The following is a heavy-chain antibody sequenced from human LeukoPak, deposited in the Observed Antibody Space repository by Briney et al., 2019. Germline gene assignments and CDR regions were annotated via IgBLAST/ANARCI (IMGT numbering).Heavy chain of an antibody. Sequence: SETLSLTCTVSGGSISSYYWSWIRQPPGKGLQWIGYIYYSGSTNYNPSLKSRVTISVDTSKNQFSLKLSSVTAADTAVYYCARGGLEWLTPYYYYMDVWGKGTTVTVSS. V-gene: IGHV4-59*01. J-gene: IGHJ6*03. CDR1: GGSISSYY. CDR3: ARGGLEWLTPYYYYMDV. CDR2: IYYSGST. D-gene: IGHD3-3*01.